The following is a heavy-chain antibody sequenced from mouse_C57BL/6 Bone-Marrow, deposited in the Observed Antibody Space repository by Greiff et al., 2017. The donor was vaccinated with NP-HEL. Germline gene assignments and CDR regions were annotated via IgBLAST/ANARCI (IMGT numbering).Heavy chain of an antibody. CDR1: GYAFTNYL. D-gene: IGHD1-1*01. Sequence: QVQLKESGAELVRPGTSVKVSCKASGYAFTNYLIEWVKQRPGQGLEWIGVINPGSGGTNYNEKFKGKATLTADNSSSTAYMQLSSLTSEDSAVYFCARLYYGSIYWYFDVWGTGTTVTVSS. J-gene: IGHJ1*03. V-gene: IGHV1-54*01. CDR2: INPGSGGT. CDR3: ARLYYGSIYWYFDV.